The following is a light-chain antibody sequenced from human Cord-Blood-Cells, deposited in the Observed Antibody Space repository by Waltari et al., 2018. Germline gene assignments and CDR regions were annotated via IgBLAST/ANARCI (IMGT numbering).Light chain of an antibody. CDR1: SGSVSTSYY. J-gene: IGLJ1*01. Sequence: QTVVTQEPSFSVSPGGTVTLTCGLSSGSVSTSYYPSWYQQTPGQAPRTFIYSTNTRSSGVPDRFSGSILGNKAALTITGAQADDESDYYCVLYMGSGISVFGTGTKVTVL. V-gene: IGLV8-61*01. CDR2: STN. CDR3: VLYMGSGISV.